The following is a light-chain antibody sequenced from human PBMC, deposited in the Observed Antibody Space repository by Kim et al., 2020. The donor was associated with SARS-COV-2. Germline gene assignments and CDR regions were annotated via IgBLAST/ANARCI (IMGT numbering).Light chain of an antibody. J-gene: IGKJ2*01. V-gene: IGKV1-5*03. CDR3: QQYDNYPYT. CDR1: QSINSW. Sequence: DIQMTQSPSTLSASVGDRVTITCRASQSINSWLAWYQQEPGKAPKLLIYQASGLESGVPSRFSGSGSGTEFTLTISSLQPDDFATYYCQQYDNYPYTFGQGTKLEI. CDR2: QAS.